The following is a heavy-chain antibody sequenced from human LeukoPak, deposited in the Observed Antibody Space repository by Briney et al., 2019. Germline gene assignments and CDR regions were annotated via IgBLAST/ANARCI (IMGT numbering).Heavy chain of an antibody. Sequence: ASVKVSCKASGYTFTGYYMHWVRQAPGQGLEWMGWINPNSGGTNYAQKFQGWVTMTRDTSISTAYMELSRLGSDDTAVYYCARGPGIAAEGATFDPWGQGTLVTVSS. V-gene: IGHV1-2*04. CDR3: ARGPGIAAEGATFDP. CDR1: GYTFTGYY. D-gene: IGHD6-13*01. CDR2: INPNSGGT. J-gene: IGHJ5*02.